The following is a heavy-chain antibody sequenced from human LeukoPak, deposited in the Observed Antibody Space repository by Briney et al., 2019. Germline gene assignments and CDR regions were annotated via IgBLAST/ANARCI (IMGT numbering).Heavy chain of an antibody. CDR2: ISSSSSYI. D-gene: IGHD6-19*01. V-gene: IGHV3-21*01. J-gene: IGHJ4*02. CDR1: GFTFSSYG. CDR3: ARLYSSGDGYYFDY. Sequence: GGSLRLSCAASGFTFSSYGMGWVRQAPGKGLEWVSSISSSSSYIYYADSVKGRFTISRDNAKNSLYLQRNSLRAEDTAVYYCARLYSSGDGYYFDYWGQGTLVTVSS.